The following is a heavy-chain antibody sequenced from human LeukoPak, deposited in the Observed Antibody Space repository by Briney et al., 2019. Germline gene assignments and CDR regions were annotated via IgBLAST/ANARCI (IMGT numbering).Heavy chain of an antibody. CDR3: ARDLPRVDDFWSGYPDAFDI. D-gene: IGHD3-3*01. CDR2: ISSSSSTI. V-gene: IGHV3-48*01. J-gene: IGHJ3*02. CDR1: GFTFSSYS. Sequence: PGGSLRLSCAASGFTFSSYSMNWVRQAPGKGLEWVSYISSSSSTIYYADSVKGRFTISRDNAKNSLYLQMNSLRAEDKPVYYCARDLPRVDDFWSGYPDAFDIWGQGTMVTVSS.